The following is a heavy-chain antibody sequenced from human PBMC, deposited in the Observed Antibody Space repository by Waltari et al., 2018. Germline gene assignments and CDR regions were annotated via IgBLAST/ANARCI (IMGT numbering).Heavy chain of an antibody. CDR2: IYSGGST. CDR3: ARGGIAVAGGIDY. J-gene: IGHJ4*02. V-gene: IGHV3-53*01. D-gene: IGHD6-19*01. CDR1: GFTVSSNY. Sequence: EVQLVESGGGLIQPGGSLRLSCAASGFTVSSNYMSWVRQAPGKGLAWVSVIYSGGSTYYADSVKGRFTISRDNSKNTLYLQMNSLRAEDTAVYYCARGGIAVAGGIDYWCQGTLVTVSS.